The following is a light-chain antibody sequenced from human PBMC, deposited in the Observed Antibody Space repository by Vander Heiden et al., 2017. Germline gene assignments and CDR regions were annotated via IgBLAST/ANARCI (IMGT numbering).Light chain of an antibody. V-gene: IGKV1-5*03. CDR1: QSISTW. CDR2: KAS. J-gene: IGKJ1*01. CDR3: QLYNDYSWT. Sequence: DIQMTQSPSTLSASVGDRVTITCRACQSISTWLAWYQQKPGKAPKLLIYKASSLESGVPSRFSGSGSGTEFTLTISSLQPDDFATYYCQLYNDYSWTFGQGTKVEIK.